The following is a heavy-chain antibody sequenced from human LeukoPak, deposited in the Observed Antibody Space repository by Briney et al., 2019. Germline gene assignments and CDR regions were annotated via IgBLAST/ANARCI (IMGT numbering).Heavy chain of an antibody. J-gene: IGHJ4*02. V-gene: IGHV1-46*01. D-gene: IGHD3-10*01. CDR3: ARDGYYYYCSGLVDY. Sequence: ASVKVSCKASGYTFTSYYMHWVRQAPAQGLDWMGIINPSGGSTSYAQKFQGRVTMTRDTSTSTVYMELSSLRSEDTAVYYCARDGYYYYCSGLVDYWGQGTLVTVSS. CDR2: INPSGGST. CDR1: GYTFTSYY.